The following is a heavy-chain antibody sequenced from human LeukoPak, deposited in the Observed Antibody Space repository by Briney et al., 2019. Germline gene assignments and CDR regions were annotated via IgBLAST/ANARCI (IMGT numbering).Heavy chain of an antibody. CDR3: ARVFRGYDFWSGYYPMASYYYYMDV. Sequence: SETLSLTCTVSGGSISSSSNYWGWIRQPPGKGLEWIGNIYYSGTTYYNPSLKSRVTISVDSSKKQFSLKLSSVTAADTAVYYCARVFRGYDFWSGYYPMASYYYYMDVWGRGTTVTVSS. CDR1: GGSISSSSNY. V-gene: IGHV4-39*07. D-gene: IGHD3-3*01. CDR2: IYYSGTT. J-gene: IGHJ6*03.